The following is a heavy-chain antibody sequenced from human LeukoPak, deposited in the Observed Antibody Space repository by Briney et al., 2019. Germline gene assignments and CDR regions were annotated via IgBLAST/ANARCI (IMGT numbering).Heavy chain of an antibody. Sequence: GGSLRLSCAASGFTFSSYAMSWVRQAPGKGLEWVSAISGSGGSTYYADSVKGRFTISRDNSKNTLYLQMNSLRAEDTAVYYCAKECSSGWYFFSYFDYWGQGTLVTVSS. J-gene: IGHJ4*02. CDR2: ISGSGGST. CDR3: AKECSSGWYFFSYFDY. CDR1: GFTFSSYA. D-gene: IGHD6-19*01. V-gene: IGHV3-23*01.